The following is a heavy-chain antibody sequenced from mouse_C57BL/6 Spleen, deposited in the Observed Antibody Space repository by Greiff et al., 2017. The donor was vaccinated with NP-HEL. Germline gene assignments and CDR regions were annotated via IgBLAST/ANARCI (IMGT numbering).Heavy chain of an antibody. CDR1: GFSLTSYG. V-gene: IGHV2-2*01. D-gene: IGHD1-1*01. CDR2: IWSGGST. Sequence: VQLMESGPGLVQPSQSLSITCTVSGFSLTSYGVHWVRQSPGKGLEWLGVIWSGGSTDYNAAFISRLSISKDNSKSQVFFKMNSLQADDTAIYYCASPVSYGSSYDYAMDYWGQGTSVTVSS. CDR3: ASPVSYGSSYDYAMDY. J-gene: IGHJ4*01.